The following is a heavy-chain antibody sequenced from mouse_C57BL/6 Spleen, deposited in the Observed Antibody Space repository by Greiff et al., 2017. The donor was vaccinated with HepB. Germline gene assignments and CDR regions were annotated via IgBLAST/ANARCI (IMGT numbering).Heavy chain of an antibody. CDR3: SRLTPYYYASWYFDV. CDR2: ISNGGGST. D-gene: IGHD1-1*01. Sequence: EVQVVESGGGLVQPGGSLKLSCAASGFTFSDYYMYWVRQTPEKRLEWVAYISNGGGSTYYPDTVKGRFTISRDNAKNTRYLQMVRLKSEATAMYYCSRLTPYYYASWYFDVWGTGTTVTVSS. J-gene: IGHJ1*03. V-gene: IGHV5-12*01. CDR1: GFTFSDYY.